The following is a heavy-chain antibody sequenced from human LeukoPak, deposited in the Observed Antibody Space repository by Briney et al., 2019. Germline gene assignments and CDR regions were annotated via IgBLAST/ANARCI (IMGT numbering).Heavy chain of an antibody. Sequence: SVKVSCKASGGTFSSYATSWVRQAPGQGLEWMGGIIPIFGTANYAQKFQGRVTITADESTSTAYMELSSLRSEDTAVYYCARSVSTGVVAATFDYWGQGTLVTVSS. J-gene: IGHJ4*02. D-gene: IGHD2-15*01. CDR3: ARSVSTGVVAATFDY. CDR2: IIPIFGTA. CDR1: GGTFSSYA. V-gene: IGHV1-69*13.